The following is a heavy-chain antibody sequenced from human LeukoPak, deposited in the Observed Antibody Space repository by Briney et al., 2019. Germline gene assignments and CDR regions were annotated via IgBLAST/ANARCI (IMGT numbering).Heavy chain of an antibody. Sequence: SETLSLTCTVSGDSISRGDYYWSWIRQPPGKGLEWIGYIYYSGSTYYNPSLKSRVTILVDTSRNRFSLKVTSVTAADTAVYYCARDQGGGDPDYWGQGTLVTVSS. CDR2: IYYSGST. CDR3: ARDQGGGDPDY. V-gene: IGHV4-30-4*08. D-gene: IGHD2-21*02. J-gene: IGHJ4*02. CDR1: GDSISRGDYY.